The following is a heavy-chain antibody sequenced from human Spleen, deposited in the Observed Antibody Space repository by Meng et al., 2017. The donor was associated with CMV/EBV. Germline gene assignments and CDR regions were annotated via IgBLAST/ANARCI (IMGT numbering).Heavy chain of an antibody. CDR2: IYYSGST. CDR3: ARDIAGSTSCYDY. CDR1: GGSISSSSYY. V-gene: IGHV4-39*07. J-gene: IGHJ4*02. Sequence: SETLSLTCTVSGGSISSSSYYWGWIRQPPGKGLEWIGSIYYSGSTYYNPSLKSRVTISVDTSKNQFSLKLNSVTAADTAVYYCARDIAGSTSCYDYWGQGTLVTVSS. D-gene: IGHD2-2*01.